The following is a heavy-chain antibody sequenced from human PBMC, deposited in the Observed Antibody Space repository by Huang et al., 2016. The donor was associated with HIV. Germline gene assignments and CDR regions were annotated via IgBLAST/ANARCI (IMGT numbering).Heavy chain of an antibody. J-gene: IGHJ6*02. CDR1: GFTFTNYD. Sequence: EVQLVESGGGLVKPGGSLRLSCVASGFTFTNYDMNWVRQATGKGLEWVSAMGSSSRYIYYADSVKGRFTIARDDAKNSLYLQMNSLRAEDTAVYYCARPQGDKVRGIIRSYYYYYGMDVWGRGTTVTVSS. D-gene: IGHD3-10*01. CDR3: ARPQGDKVRGIIRSYYYYYGMDV. V-gene: IGHV3-21*06. CDR2: MGSSSRYI.